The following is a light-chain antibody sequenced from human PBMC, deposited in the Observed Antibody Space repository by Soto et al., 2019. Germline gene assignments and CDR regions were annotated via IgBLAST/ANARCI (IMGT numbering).Light chain of an antibody. CDR3: HAQADNGKHV. V-gene: IGLV2-8*01. CDR1: SNDVGHSSF. Sequence: QSVLTQPPSASGSPGQSVTISCTGNSNDVGHSSFISWYQQHPGKGPKLIIYEVSKRPSGVPDRFSGSKSGNTASLSVSGLQDEDEADYFCHAQADNGKHVFGTGTKLTAL. CDR2: EVS. J-gene: IGLJ1*01.